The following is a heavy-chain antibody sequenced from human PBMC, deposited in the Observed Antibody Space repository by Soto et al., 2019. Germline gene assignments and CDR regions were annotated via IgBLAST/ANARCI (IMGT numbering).Heavy chain of an antibody. CDR3: ARGIATGQLDP. CDR1: GYTFTRYT. CDR2: INPDNGNT. D-gene: IGHD2-15*01. J-gene: IGHJ5*02. Sequence: ASVKVSCKASGYTFTRYTMSWVRQAPGQRLEWMGWINPDNGNTKSSQRFQDRVIITRDTSASTAYMDLSSLRSEDTAVYYCARGIATGQLDPWGQGTLVTVSS. V-gene: IGHV1-3*01.